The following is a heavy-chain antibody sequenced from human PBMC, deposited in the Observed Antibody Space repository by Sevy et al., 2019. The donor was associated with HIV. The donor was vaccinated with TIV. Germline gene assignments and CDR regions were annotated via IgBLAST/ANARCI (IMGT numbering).Heavy chain of an antibody. V-gene: IGHV5-51*01. CDR3: ARFGSYRLAYYGMDV. CDR1: GYSFSNYW. Sequence: ESLKISCKGSGYSFSNYWIGWVRQMPGKGLELMGIIYPGDSDTRYSPSFQGQVTISVDKSSSTAYLQWSRLRASDTAMYYCARFGSYRLAYYGMDVWGQGTTVTVSS. D-gene: IGHD3-9*01. J-gene: IGHJ6*02. CDR2: IYPGDSDT.